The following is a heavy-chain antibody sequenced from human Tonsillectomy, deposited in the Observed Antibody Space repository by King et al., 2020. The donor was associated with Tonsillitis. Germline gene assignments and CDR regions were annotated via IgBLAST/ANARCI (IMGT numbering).Heavy chain of an antibody. Sequence: HVQLVESGGGVVQPGGSLRLSCAASGFIFSNYGMHWVRQAPGKGLEWVASIRFDGSEIYYADSVKGRFTISRDNSKNILYLQMKSLRAEDTAVYYCAKGRGYSYGYFDYWGPGTLVTVSS. CDR3: AKGRGYSYGYFDY. CDR2: IRFDGSEI. J-gene: IGHJ4*02. CDR1: GFIFSNYG. D-gene: IGHD5-18*01. V-gene: IGHV3-30*02.